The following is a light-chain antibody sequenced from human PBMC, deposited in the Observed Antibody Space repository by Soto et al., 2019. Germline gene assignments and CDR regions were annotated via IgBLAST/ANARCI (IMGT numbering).Light chain of an antibody. CDR1: QSVSSN. Sequence: TKSAGTLSLYPGERATHSCRASQSVSSNLAWYQQKPGQAPRLLIYGASTRATGIPARFSGSGSGTEFTLTISSLQSEDFAVYYCQQYNNWPSWTFGQGTNVDI. V-gene: IGKV3-15*01. J-gene: IGKJ1*01. CDR3: QQYNNWPSWT. CDR2: GAS.